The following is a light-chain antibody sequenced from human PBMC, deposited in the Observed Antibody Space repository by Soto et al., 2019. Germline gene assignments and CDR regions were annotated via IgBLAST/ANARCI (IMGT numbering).Light chain of an antibody. CDR1: QSISSW. Sequence: DIQMTQSPSTLSASVGDRVTITCRASQSISSWLAWYQQKPGKAPKLLIYDASSLESGVPSRFRGSGSGTEFTLTISSLQPDDFTTYYGQQYNSPWTFGQGTKVEIK. V-gene: IGKV1-5*01. CDR2: DAS. J-gene: IGKJ1*01. CDR3: QQYNSPWT.